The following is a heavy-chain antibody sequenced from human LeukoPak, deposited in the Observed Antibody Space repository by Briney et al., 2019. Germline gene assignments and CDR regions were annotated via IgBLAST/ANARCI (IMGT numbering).Heavy chain of an antibody. J-gene: IGHJ4*02. Sequence: PSETLSLTCTVSGGSISSYYWNWIRQPPGKGLEWIRYIYYSGSTNYNPSLKSRVTISIDTSKNQFSLKLSSVTAADTAVYYCARVPAYCGGGSCYGRWVDYWGQGTLVTVSS. V-gene: IGHV4-59*01. CDR2: IYYSGST. CDR3: ARVPAYCGGGSCYGRWVDY. D-gene: IGHD2-15*01. CDR1: GGSISSYY.